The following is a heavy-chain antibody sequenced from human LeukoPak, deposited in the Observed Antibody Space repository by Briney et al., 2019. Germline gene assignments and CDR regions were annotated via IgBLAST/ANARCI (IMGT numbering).Heavy chain of an antibody. CDR3: ARDWGSIKVITDY. J-gene: IGHJ4*02. CDR1: GYTFTSYY. CDR2: INPSGGST. Sequence: ASVKVSCKASGYTFTSYYMHWVRQAPGQGLEWMGIINPSGGSTSYAQKFQGRVTMTRDTSTSTAYMELRSLRSDDTAVYYCARDWGSIKVITDYWGQGTLVTVSS. V-gene: IGHV1-46*01. D-gene: IGHD3-16*01.